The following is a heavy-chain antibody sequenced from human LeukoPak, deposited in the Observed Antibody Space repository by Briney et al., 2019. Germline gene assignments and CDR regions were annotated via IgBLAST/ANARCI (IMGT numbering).Heavy chain of an antibody. D-gene: IGHD3-16*02. Sequence: GGSLRLSCAASGFTFSSSAMSWVRQAPGKGLEWVSAISNNGGYTYYADSVKGRFTISRDNSKNTLYLQMNSLRAEDTAVYYCAKGAFGGVIVIFYWGQGTLVTVSS. CDR1: GFTFSSSA. J-gene: IGHJ4*02. CDR2: ISNNGGYT. V-gene: IGHV3-23*01. CDR3: AKGAFGGVIVIFY.